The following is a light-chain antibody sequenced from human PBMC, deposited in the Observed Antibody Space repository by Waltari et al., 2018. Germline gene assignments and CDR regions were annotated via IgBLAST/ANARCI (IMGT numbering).Light chain of an antibody. CDR2: LGS. V-gene: IGKV2-28*01. CDR3: MQSLQALWT. CDR1: QSLLHSNGYNY. J-gene: IGKJ1*01. Sequence: DIVVTQSPLSLSVTPGEPASISCRSSQSLLHSNGYNYLDWYLQKPGQSPQLLIYLGSNRASGVPDRFSGSGSGTDFTLKISRVEAEDVGVYYCMQSLQALWTFGQGTKVEFK.